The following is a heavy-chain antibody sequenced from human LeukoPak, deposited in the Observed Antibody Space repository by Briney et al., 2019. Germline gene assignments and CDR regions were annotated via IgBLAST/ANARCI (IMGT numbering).Heavy chain of an antibody. CDR2: IYTSGST. V-gene: IGHV4-4*07. D-gene: IGHD3-22*01. CDR1: GGSISSYY. Sequence: SETLSLTCTVSGGSISSYYWSWIRQPAGKGLEWIGRIYTSGSTNYNPSLKSRVTISVDKSKNQFSLKLSSVTATDTAVYYCAREIYDSSGFNFDYWGQEPWSPSPQ. CDR3: AREIYDSSGFNFDY. J-gene: IGHJ4*01.